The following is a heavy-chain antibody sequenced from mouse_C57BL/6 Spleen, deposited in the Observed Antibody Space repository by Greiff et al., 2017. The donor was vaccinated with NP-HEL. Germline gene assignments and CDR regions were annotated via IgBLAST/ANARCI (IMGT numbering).Heavy chain of an antibody. V-gene: IGHV1-50*01. CDR3: ATLDSSGYRYFDV. CDR2: IDPSDSYT. CDR1: GYTFTSYW. J-gene: IGHJ1*03. Sequence: QVQLQQPGAELVKPGASVKLSCKASGYTFTSYWMQWVKQRPGQGLEWIGEIDPSDSYTNYNQKFKGKATLTVDTSSSTAYMQLSSLTSEDSAVYYCATLDSSGYRYFDVWGTGTTVTVSS. D-gene: IGHD3-2*02.